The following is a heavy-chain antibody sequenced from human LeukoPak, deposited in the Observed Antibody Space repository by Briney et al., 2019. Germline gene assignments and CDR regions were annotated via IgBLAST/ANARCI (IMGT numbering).Heavy chain of an antibody. CDR2: VYTTGST. Sequence: SQTLSLTCTVSGGSISSGSYYWSWIRQPAGKGLEWVGHVYTTGSTNYNPSLKSRVTISVDTSKNQFSLKLSSVTAADTAVYYCARRVTVVGATPDYWGQGTLVTVSS. V-gene: IGHV4-61*09. D-gene: IGHD1-26*01. J-gene: IGHJ4*02. CDR3: ARRVTVVGATPDY. CDR1: GGSISSGSYY.